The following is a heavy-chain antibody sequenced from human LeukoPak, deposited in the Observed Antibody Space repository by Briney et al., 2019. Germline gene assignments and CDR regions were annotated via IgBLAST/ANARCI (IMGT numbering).Heavy chain of an antibody. CDR2: IYYSGYT. CDR1: GGSISSSSHY. V-gene: IGHV4-39*01. CDR3: ARLTKGLNFDC. Sequence: PSATLSLTCTVSGGSISSSSHYWGWIRQPPGKGLERIGSIYYSGYTYYSPSPKSRVTISVDTSKNQFSLKLRSVTAADTAVYYCARLTKGLNFDCWGQGTLVIVSS. J-gene: IGHJ4*02.